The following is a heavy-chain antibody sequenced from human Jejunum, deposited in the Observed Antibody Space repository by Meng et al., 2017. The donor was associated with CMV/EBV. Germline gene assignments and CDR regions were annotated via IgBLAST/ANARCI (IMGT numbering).Heavy chain of an antibody. Sequence: EAQLEESGGGLVQPGGSLRLSFGAPGFTFISYWMHWVRQVPGKGPMWVSRINNDGTITSYADSVKGRFTISRDNAKNTLYLQMNSLRDEDTAVYYCTRGTFYYDRSGYCYFDYWGQGALVTVSA. J-gene: IGHJ4*02. V-gene: IGHV3-74*01. CDR3: TRGTFYYDRSGYCYFDY. CDR1: GFTFISYW. CDR2: INNDGTIT. D-gene: IGHD3-22*01.